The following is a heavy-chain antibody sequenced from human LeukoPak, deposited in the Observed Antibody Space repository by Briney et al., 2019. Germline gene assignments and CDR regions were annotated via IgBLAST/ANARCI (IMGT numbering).Heavy chain of an antibody. CDR1: GGSISSSSYY. D-gene: IGHD2-21*02. Sequence: SETLSLTCTVSGGSISSSSYYWGWIRQPPGKGLEWIGSIYYSGSTYYNPSLKSRVTISVDTSKNQFSLKLSSVTAADTAVYYCARLHSGDPTSWFDPWGQGTLVTVSS. CDR2: IYYSGST. V-gene: IGHV4-39*07. J-gene: IGHJ5*02. CDR3: ARLHSGDPTSWFDP.